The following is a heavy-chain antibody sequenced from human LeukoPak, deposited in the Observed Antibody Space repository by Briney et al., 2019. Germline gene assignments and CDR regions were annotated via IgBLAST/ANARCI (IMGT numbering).Heavy chain of an antibody. V-gene: IGHV1-2*02. D-gene: IGHD3-22*01. Sequence: ASVKVSCKASGYTFTSYYMHWVRQAPGQGLEWMGWINPNSGGTNYAQKFQGRVTMTRDTSISTAYMELSRLRSDDTAVYYCAGDYQYYYDSSSYSEGAFDIWGQGTMVTVSS. J-gene: IGHJ3*02. CDR1: GYTFTSYY. CDR3: AGDYQYYYDSSSYSEGAFDI. CDR2: INPNSGGT.